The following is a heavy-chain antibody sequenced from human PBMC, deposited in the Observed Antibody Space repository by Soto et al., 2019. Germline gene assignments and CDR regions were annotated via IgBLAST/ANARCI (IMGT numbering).Heavy chain of an antibody. Sequence: QVQLVQSGAEVKKPGSSVKVSCKASGGTFSSYAISWVRQAPGQGLEWMGGIIPIFGTANYAQKFQGRVTSTADESTSTATMERSSLRLEDPAGYSCGRDGGSSPNLDSWGQGTLVTVSS. CDR2: IIPIFGTA. D-gene: IGHD1-26*01. CDR3: GRDGGSSPNLDS. J-gene: IGHJ4*02. CDR1: GGTFSSYA. V-gene: IGHV1-69*12.